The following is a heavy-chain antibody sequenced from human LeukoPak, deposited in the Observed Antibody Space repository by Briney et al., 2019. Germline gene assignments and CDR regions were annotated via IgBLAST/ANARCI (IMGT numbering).Heavy chain of an antibody. Sequence: GGSLRLSCAASGFTFSSYGMHWVRQAPGKGLEWVAFIRYDGSNKYYADSVKGRFTISRDNSKNTLYLQMNSLRAEDTAVYYCAKGLGAGTWIQLKTYYYYYMDVWGKGTTVTVSS. CDR2: IRYDGSNK. J-gene: IGHJ6*03. CDR3: AKGLGAGTWIQLKTYYYYYMDV. D-gene: IGHD5-18*01. V-gene: IGHV3-30*02. CDR1: GFTFSSYG.